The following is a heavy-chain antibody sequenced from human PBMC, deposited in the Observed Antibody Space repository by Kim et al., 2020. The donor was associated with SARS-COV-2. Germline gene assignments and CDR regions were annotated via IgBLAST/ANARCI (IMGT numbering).Heavy chain of an antibody. Sequence: SETLSLTCTVSGGSISSSSYYWGWIRQPPGKGLEWIGSIYYSGSTYYNPSLKSRVTISVATSKNQFSLKLSSVTAADTAVYYCARYSSSWSPSFDYWGQGTLVTVSS. D-gene: IGHD6-13*01. CDR1: GGSISSSSYY. V-gene: IGHV4-39*01. CDR2: IYYSGST. J-gene: IGHJ4*02. CDR3: ARYSSSWSPSFDY.